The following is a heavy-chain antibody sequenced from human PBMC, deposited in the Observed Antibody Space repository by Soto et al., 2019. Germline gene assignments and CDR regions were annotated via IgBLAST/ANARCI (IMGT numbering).Heavy chain of an antibody. Sequence: EVQLVESGGALVQPGGSLRLSCAASGFTLSTYALHWVRQAPGKGLDYVSAISSNGESRYYAASVKGRFTISRDVSKNTVYLQMGSLTSEDTAVYHCVRLRRGGDVPDFWGQGTPVTVSS. CDR2: ISSNGESR. D-gene: IGHD2-21*01. J-gene: IGHJ4*02. CDR1: GFTLSTYA. V-gene: IGHV3-64*07. CDR3: VRLRRGGDVPDF.